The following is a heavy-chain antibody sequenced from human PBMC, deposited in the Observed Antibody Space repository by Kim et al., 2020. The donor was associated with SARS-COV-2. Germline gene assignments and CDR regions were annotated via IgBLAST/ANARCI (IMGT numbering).Heavy chain of an antibody. CDR1: VGSLSGYH. D-gene: IGHD7-27*01. V-gene: IGHV4-34*01. Sequence: SETLSLTCAVYVGSLSGYHWTWVRQPPGKGLEWIGEINHSGATNYNPSLRSRVAISIDTSKNQFSLKLHSVTAADTSVYFCARGWAGVVPSPILGIGPHYDYYAMDVWGRGTTVTVSS. CDR3: ARGWAGVVPSPILGIGPHYDYYAMDV. CDR2: INHSGAT. J-gene: IGHJ6*02.